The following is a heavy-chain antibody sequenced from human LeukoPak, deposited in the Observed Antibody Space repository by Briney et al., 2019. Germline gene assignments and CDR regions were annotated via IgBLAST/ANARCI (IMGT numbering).Heavy chain of an antibody. CDR2: IKQDGSEK. CDR3: AREGYCSSTSCSWFDP. J-gene: IGHJ5*02. Sequence: GGSLRLSCAASGFTFSSYWMSWVRQAPGKGLEWVANIKQDGSEKYYVDSVKGRFTISRDNAKNSLYLQMNSLRAEDTAVYYCAREGYCSSTSCSWFDPWGQGTLVTVSS. V-gene: IGHV3-7*01. CDR1: GFTFSSYW. D-gene: IGHD2-2*01.